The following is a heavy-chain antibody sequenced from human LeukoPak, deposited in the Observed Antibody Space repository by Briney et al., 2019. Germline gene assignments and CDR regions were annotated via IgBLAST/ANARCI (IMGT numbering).Heavy chain of an antibody. Sequence: PGGPRRLSFAASGFTFGDYDMSWIRQAPGKGLEWVAKISSSGGIMYYADSLKGRFSISRDNAQKSLYLQMTSLRAEDAALYYCARERIRAAVTGWFDSWGQGTLVTVSS. CDR1: GFTFGDYD. J-gene: IGHJ5*01. CDR2: ISSSGGIM. D-gene: IGHD2-15*01. CDR3: ARERIRAAVTGWFDS. V-gene: IGHV3-11*04.